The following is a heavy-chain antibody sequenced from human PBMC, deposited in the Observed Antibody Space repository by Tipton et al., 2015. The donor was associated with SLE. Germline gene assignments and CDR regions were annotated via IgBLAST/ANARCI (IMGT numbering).Heavy chain of an antibody. CDR2: ISAYNGNT. CDR1: GYTFTSYG. Sequence: QSGAEVKKPGASVKVSCKASGYTFTSYGISWVRQAPGQGLEWMGWISAYNGNTNYAQKLQGRVTMTTDTSTSTASMELRSLRSDDTAVYYCAREVYSGSYYYYYGMDVWGQGTTVTISS. V-gene: IGHV1-18*01. D-gene: IGHD3-10*01. J-gene: IGHJ6*02. CDR3: AREVYSGSYYYYYGMDV.